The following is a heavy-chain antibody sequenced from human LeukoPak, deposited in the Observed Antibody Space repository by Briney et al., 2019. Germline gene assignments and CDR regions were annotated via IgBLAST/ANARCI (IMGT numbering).Heavy chain of an antibody. D-gene: IGHD1-26*01. CDR3: ARGVGATHPSTYFDY. J-gene: IGHJ4*02. V-gene: IGHV3-20*04. CDR2: INWNGGST. Sequence: GGSLRLSCAASGFTFDDYGMSWVRQAPGKGLECVSGINWNGGSTGYADSVKGRFTISRDNAKNSLYLQMNSLRAEDTALYYCARGVGATHPSTYFDYWGQGTLVTVSS. CDR1: GFTFDDYG.